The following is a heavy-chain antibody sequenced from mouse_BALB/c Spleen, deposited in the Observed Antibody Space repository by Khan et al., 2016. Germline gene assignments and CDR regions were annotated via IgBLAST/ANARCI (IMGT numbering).Heavy chain of an antibody. CDR3: ACRPLTPRFFDG. Sequence: VQLQQSGAELVKPGASVKLSCTASAFNIKDTYMHWVKQRPEQGLEWIGRIDPANGNTKYDPKFQGKATITADTSSNTAFLQLSSLTSEDTAVYFCACRPLTPRFFDGWGARTTVTVSS. J-gene: IGHJ1*01. V-gene: IGHV14-3*02. CDR2: IDPANGNT. CDR1: AFNIKDTY.